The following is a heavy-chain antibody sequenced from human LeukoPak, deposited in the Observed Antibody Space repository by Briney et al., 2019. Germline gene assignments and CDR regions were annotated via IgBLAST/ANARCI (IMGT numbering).Heavy chain of an antibody. CDR3: ARRDYYDSSGYDY. V-gene: IGHV3-21*01. CDR1: GFTFDDYG. D-gene: IGHD3-22*01. J-gene: IGHJ4*02. CDR2: ISGDSTDI. Sequence: GGSLRLSCAASGFTFDDYGMSWVRQAPGKGLEWVSSISGDSTDIYYADSVKGRFTISRDNAKNSLHLQINSLRAEDTAVYYCARRDYYDSSGYDYWGQGTLVTVSS.